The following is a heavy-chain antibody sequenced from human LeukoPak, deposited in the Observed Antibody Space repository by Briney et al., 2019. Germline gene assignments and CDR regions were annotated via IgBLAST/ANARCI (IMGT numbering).Heavy chain of an antibody. CDR1: GFTFSSYA. Sequence: GGSLRLSCAASGFTFSSYAMSWVRQAPGKGLEWVSAISGSGASTYYADSVKGRFTISRDNSKNTLYLQMNSLRAEDTAVYYCAKEMRVRYCSSTSCYGVDYWGQGTLVTVSS. V-gene: IGHV3-23*01. D-gene: IGHD2-2*01. CDR3: AKEMRVRYCSSTSCYGVDY. J-gene: IGHJ4*02. CDR2: ISGSGAST.